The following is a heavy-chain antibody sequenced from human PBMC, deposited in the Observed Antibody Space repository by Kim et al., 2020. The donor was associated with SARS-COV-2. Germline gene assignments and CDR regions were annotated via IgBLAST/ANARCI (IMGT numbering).Heavy chain of an antibody. D-gene: IGHD3-3*01. CDR1: GYTFTGYY. Sequence: ASVKVSCKASGYTFTGYYMLWVRQAPGQGLEWMGWINPNSGGTNYAQKFQGRVTMTRDTSISTAYMELSRLRSDDTAVYYCARSVSHDFWSGYYTGYDYWGQGTLVTVSS. CDR3: ARSVSHDFWSGYYTGYDY. CDR2: INPNSGGT. V-gene: IGHV1-2*02. J-gene: IGHJ4*02.